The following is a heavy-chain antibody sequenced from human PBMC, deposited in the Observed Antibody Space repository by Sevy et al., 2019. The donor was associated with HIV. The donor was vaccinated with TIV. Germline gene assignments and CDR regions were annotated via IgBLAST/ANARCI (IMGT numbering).Heavy chain of an antibody. CDR1: GYTFTGYH. V-gene: IGHV1-2*02. CDR2: INPHSGGT. CDR3: ARDNDYCISLNCPLFGMDV. Sequence: ASVKVSCKASGYTFTGYHLHWVRQAPGQGLQWMGWINPHSGGTNYAQKFQGRVTMTRDTSISTAYMDLTKLRSDDTAVYYCARDNDYCISLNCPLFGMDVWGQGTTVTVSS. D-gene: IGHD2-2*01. J-gene: IGHJ6*02.